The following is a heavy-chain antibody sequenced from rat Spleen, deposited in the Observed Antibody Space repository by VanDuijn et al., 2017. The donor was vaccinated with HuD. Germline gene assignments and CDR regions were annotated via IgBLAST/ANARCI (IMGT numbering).Heavy chain of an antibody. CDR1: GFSLSNYG. Sequence: QVQLKESGPGLVQPSQTLSLTCTVSGFSLSNYGVIWVRQPPGKGLEWMGEMWSDGDTSYNSALKSRLSISRDTSKSQVFLKMSSLQTEDTATYYCARAGSAAISLGNWFAYWGQGTLVTVSS. V-gene: IGHV2-32*01. CDR2: MWSDGDT. J-gene: IGHJ3*01. D-gene: IGHD1-2*01. CDR3: ARAGSAAISLGNWFAY.